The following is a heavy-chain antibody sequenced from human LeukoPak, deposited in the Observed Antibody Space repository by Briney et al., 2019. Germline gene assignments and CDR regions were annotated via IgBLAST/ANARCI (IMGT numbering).Heavy chain of an antibody. D-gene: IGHD3-10*01. CDR2: ISWNSGSI. CDR1: GFTFDDYA. Sequence: GGSLRLSCAASGFTFDDYAMHWVRQAPGKGLEWVSGISWNSGSIGYADSVKGRFTISRDNAKNSLYLQMNSLRAEDTALYYCEKKKDRYGGGSYVFDYGGKGTLVTVSS. CDR3: EKKKDRYGGGSYVFDY. J-gene: IGHJ4*02. V-gene: IGHV3-9*01.